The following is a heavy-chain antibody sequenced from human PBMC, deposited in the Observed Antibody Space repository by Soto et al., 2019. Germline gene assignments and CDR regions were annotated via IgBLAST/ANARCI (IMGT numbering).Heavy chain of an antibody. CDR1: GYSISRGDY. D-gene: IGHD6-13*01. CDR2: IYHSGST. CDR3: ARDLYSSSWHWFDP. V-gene: IGHV4-38-2*02. J-gene: IGHJ5*02. Sequence: SETLSLTCAVSGYSISRGDYWGWIRQPPGKGLEWIGSIYHSGSTYYNPSLKSRLTISIDTSKNQFSLRLSSVTAADTAVYYCARDLYSSSWHWFDPWGQGTLVTSPQ.